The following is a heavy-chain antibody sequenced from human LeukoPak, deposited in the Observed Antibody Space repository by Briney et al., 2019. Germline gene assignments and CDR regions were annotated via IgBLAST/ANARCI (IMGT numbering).Heavy chain of an antibody. J-gene: IGHJ4*02. D-gene: IGHD3-3*01. Sequence: ASVKVSCKASGYTFTGYYMHWVRQAPGQGLEWMGRINPNSGGTNYAQKFQGRVTMTRDTSISTAYMELSRLRSDDTAVYYCARLRFLEWSPFDYWGQGTLVTVSS. CDR3: ARLRFLEWSPFDY. V-gene: IGHV1-2*06. CDR1: GYTFTGYY. CDR2: INPNSGGT.